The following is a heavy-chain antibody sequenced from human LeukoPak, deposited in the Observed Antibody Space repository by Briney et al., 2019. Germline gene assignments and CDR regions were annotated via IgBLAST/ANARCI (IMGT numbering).Heavy chain of an antibody. CDR1: GFTFSSYW. D-gene: IGHD2-2*02. CDR3: ATDPILSPNKVGCYYYGMDV. V-gene: IGHV3-7*04. Sequence: GGSLRLSCAASGFTFSSYWMSWVRQAPGKGLEWVANIKQDGSEKYYVDSVKGRFTISRDNAKNSLYLQMNSLRAEDTAVYYCATDPILSPNKVGCYYYGMDVWGQGTTVTVSS. J-gene: IGHJ6*02. CDR2: IKQDGSEK.